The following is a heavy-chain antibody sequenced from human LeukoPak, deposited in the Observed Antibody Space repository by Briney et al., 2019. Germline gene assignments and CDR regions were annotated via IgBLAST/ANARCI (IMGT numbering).Heavy chain of an antibody. CDR3: AKGRVLTNTKSLMYHWFDP. CDR2: INPNTGGA. V-gene: IGHV1-2*02. Sequence: ASVKVSCKASGYSFTGYYIHWVRQAPGQGLEWVGWINPNTGGAKYAQKFQGRITMTRDASITTTYMGLSRLRSDDTAVYYCAKGRVLTNTKSLMYHWFDPWGQGTLVTVSS. CDR1: GYSFTGYY. D-gene: IGHD2-8*01. J-gene: IGHJ5*02.